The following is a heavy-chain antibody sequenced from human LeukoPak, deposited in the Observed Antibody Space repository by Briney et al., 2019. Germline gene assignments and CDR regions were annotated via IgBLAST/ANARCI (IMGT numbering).Heavy chain of an antibody. CDR3: ARAPGVYYYDSSGYPAHNNWFDP. V-gene: IGHV1-46*01. D-gene: IGHD3-22*01. CDR2: INPSRGST. Sequence: GASVKVSCKASGYTFTSYYMHWVRQAPGQGLEWMGIINPSRGSTSYAQKFQGRVTMTRDTSTSTVYMELSSLRSEDTAVYYCARAPGVYYYDSSGYPAHNNWFDPWGQGTLVTVSS. CDR1: GYTFTSYY. J-gene: IGHJ5*02.